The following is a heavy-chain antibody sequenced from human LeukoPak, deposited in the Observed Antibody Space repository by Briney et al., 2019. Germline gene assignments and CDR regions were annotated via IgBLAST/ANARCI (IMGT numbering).Heavy chain of an antibody. CDR3: ARDHARSEGVAAYYFDY. D-gene: IGHD6-19*01. CDR1: GFTFSSYS. Sequence: GGSLRLSCAASGFTFSSYSMNWVRQAPGKGLEWVSSISSSSSYIYYADSVKGRFTISRDNVKNSLYLQMNSLRAEDTAVYYCARDHARSEGVAAYYFDYWGQGTLVTVSS. CDR2: ISSSSSYI. V-gene: IGHV3-21*01. J-gene: IGHJ4*02.